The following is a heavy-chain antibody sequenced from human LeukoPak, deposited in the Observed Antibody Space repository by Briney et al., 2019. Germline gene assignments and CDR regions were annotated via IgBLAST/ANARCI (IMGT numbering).Heavy chain of an antibody. Sequence: SETLSLTCTVSGGSISGYYWSWIRQPPGKGLEWIGYIFYSGSTNYNPSLKSRVTISVDTSKNQFSLKLSSVTAADTAVYSCASGSGINYWGHGTLVTVSS. CDR1: GGSISGYY. V-gene: IGHV4-59*01. CDR3: ASGSGINY. CDR2: IFYSGST. D-gene: IGHD3-10*01. J-gene: IGHJ4*01.